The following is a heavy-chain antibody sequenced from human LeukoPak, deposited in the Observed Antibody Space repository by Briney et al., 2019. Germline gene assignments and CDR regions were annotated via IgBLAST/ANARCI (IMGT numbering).Heavy chain of an antibody. CDR1: GGSFSGYY. V-gene: IGHV4-34*01. CDR2: INHSGST. D-gene: IGHD2-2*01. J-gene: IGHJ4*02. CDR3: ARMVKYQLLWRGGADY. Sequence: KPSETLSLTCAVYGGSFSGYYWSWIRQPPGKGLEWIGEINHSGSTNYNPSLKSRVTISVDTSKNQFSLKLSSVTAADTAVYYCARMVKYQLLWRGGADYWGQGTLVTVSS.